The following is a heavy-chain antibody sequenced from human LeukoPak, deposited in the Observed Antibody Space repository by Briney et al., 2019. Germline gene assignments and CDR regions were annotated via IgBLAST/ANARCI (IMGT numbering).Heavy chain of an antibody. CDR3: AREQGIAAAGTLDY. Sequence: ASVKVSCKASGDTFSSYAIRWVRQAPGQGLEWMGGIIPIFGTANYAQKFQGRVTITTDESTSTPYMELSSLRSEDTAVYYCAREQGIAAAGTLDYWGQGTLVTVSS. J-gene: IGHJ4*02. V-gene: IGHV1-69*05. CDR1: GDTFSSYA. CDR2: IIPIFGTA. D-gene: IGHD6-13*01.